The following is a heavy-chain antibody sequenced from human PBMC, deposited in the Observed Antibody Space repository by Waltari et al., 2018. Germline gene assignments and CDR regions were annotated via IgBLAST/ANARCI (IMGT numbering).Heavy chain of an antibody. D-gene: IGHD6-6*01. CDR1: GFTFSSYG. J-gene: IGHJ4*02. CDR3: ARGWGRKQLERNQYFDY. CDR2: IWYDGSNK. V-gene: IGHV3-33*01. Sequence: QVQLVESGGGVVQPGRSLRLSCAASGFTFSSYGMHWVRQAPGKGLALVAVIWYDGSNKDYADSVKGRFTISRDNSKNTLYLQMNSLRAEDTAVYYCARGWGRKQLERNQYFDYWGQGTLVTVSS.